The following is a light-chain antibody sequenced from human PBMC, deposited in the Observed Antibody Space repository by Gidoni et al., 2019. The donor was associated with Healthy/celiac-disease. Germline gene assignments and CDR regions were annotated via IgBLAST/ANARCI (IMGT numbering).Light chain of an antibody. CDR2: DAS. CDR3: QQRSNWPMYT. Sequence: DIVLPQSPATLSLSLGERATLSCRASQSVSSYLAWYQQKPGQAPRLLIYDASNRATGIPARFSGSGSGTDFTLTISSLEPEDFAVYYCQQRSNWPMYTFGQGTKLEIK. J-gene: IGKJ2*01. CDR1: QSVSSY. V-gene: IGKV3-11*01.